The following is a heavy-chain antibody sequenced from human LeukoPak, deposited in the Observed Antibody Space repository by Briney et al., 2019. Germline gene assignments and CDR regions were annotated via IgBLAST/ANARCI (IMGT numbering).Heavy chain of an antibody. J-gene: IGHJ6*02. CDR2: IYYSGST. V-gene: IGHV4-31*03. D-gene: IGHD1-7*01. CDR1: GGSISSGGYY. Sequence: SETLSLTCTVSGGSISSGGYYWSWIRQHPGKGLEWIGYIYYSGSTYYNPSLRSRVTISVDTSKNQFSLKLSSVTAADTAVYYCARDNWNYGSSMDVWGQGTTVTVSS. CDR3: ARDNWNYGSSMDV.